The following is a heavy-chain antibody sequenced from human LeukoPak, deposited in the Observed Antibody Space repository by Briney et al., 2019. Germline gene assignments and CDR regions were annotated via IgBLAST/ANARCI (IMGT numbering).Heavy chain of an antibody. J-gene: IGHJ6*03. Sequence: SETLSLTCTVSGGSISSYYWSWIRQPPGKGLEYMGYIYYSGSTNYNNYNPSLKSRLTTSVDTSKNQFSLKLSSVTAADTAVYYCARVGTYCSGGSCYLYYYYMDVWGKGTTVTVSS. CDR3: ARVGTYCSGGSCYLYYYYMDV. V-gene: IGHV4-59*01. CDR1: GGSISSYY. D-gene: IGHD2-15*01. CDR2: IYYSGSTNYN.